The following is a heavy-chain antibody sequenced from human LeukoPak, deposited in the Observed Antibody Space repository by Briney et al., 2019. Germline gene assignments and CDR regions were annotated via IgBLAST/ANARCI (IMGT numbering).Heavy chain of an antibody. CDR2: ISATGGST. V-gene: IGHV3-23*01. J-gene: IGHJ4*02. D-gene: IGHD6-13*01. CDR1: GFTFSSYA. CDR3: APGSSLPEYFDY. Sequence: GGSLRLSCAASGFTFSSYAMSWVRQAPGKGLEWVSSISATGGSTYYADSVKGRSTISRDNSKNTLNLQMNSLRAEDTAVYYCAPGSSLPEYFDYWGQGTLVTVSS.